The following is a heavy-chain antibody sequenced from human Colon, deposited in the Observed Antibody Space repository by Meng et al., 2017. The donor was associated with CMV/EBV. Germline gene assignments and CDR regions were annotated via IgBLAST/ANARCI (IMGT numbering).Heavy chain of an antibody. V-gene: IGHV3-48*04. J-gene: IGHJ4*02. CDR2: ISSSSSTI. Sequence: GGSLRLSCAASGFTFSSYSMNWVRQAPGKGLEWVSYISSSSSTIYYADSVKGRFTISRDNAKNSLYLQMNSLRAEDTAVYYCARGHLKLRFLEWVYYFDYWGQGTLVTVSS. CDR3: ARGHLKLRFLEWVYYFDY. D-gene: IGHD3-3*01. CDR1: GFTFSSYS.